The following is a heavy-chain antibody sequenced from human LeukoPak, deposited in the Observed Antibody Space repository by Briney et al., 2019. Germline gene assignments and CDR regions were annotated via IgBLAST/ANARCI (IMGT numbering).Heavy chain of an antibody. V-gene: IGHV4-4*07. Sequence: SETLSLTCTVSGGSISSYYWSWIRQPAGKGLEWIGRIYTSGSTNYNPSLKSRVTMSVDTSKNQFSLKLSSVTAADTAVYYCASSSLAVAGTIGDYWGQGTLVTVSS. D-gene: IGHD6-19*01. CDR2: IYTSGST. CDR1: GGSISSYY. J-gene: IGHJ4*02. CDR3: ASSSLAVAGTIGDY.